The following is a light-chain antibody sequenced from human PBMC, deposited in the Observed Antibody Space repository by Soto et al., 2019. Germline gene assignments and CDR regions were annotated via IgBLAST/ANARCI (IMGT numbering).Light chain of an antibody. V-gene: IGKV3-11*01. J-gene: IGKJ4*01. CDR2: DAS. CDR3: QPRSNWPLT. Sequence: EIVLTQSPATLSLSPGERATLSCRASQSVSSYLAWYQQKPGQAPRLLIYDASNRATGIPARFSGSGSGTGFTLTISSLEPDDFPVSYCQPRSNWPLTFGGGTKVEIK. CDR1: QSVSSY.